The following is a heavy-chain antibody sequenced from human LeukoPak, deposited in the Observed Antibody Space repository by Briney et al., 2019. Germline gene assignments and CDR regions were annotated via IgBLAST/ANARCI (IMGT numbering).Heavy chain of an antibody. J-gene: IGHJ5*02. Sequence: GESLKISCKGSGYIFTTNWISWIRQMPGKGLEWMGRINRSDSETNYSPSFQGHVTISVDKSISTAYLQWSSLKASDTAMYYCARRAGSSGKFDPWGQGTLVIVSS. D-gene: IGHD6-19*01. CDR2: INRSDSET. CDR1: GYIFTTNW. V-gene: IGHV5-10-1*01. CDR3: ARRAGSSGKFDP.